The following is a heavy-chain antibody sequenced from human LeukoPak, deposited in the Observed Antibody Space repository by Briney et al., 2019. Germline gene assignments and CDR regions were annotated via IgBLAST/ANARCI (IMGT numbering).Heavy chain of an antibody. CDR1: GFTLSSHA. D-gene: IGHD5-12*01. V-gene: IGHV3-64D*09. Sequence: GGSLRLSCSASGFTLSSHAMHWVRQAPGKGLKYVSAISSNGGSTFYADSVRGRFTISRDNSKNTLYLQMSSLRPEDTAVYYCVMAISGYDPQRFDYWGQGTLVTVSS. CDR2: ISSNGGST. CDR3: VMAISGYDPQRFDY. J-gene: IGHJ4*02.